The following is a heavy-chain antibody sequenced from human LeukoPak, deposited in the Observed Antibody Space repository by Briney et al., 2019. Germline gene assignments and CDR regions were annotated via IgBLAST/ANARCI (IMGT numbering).Heavy chain of an antibody. V-gene: IGHV3-21*01. J-gene: IGHJ4*02. CDR3: ARREPTGCSGTSCFAGPVGN. D-gene: IGHD2-2*01. CDR2: ISGTGDYI. CDR1: GFTFSSYS. Sequence: GGSLRLSCAASGFTFSSYSMNWVRQAPGKGLEWVSSISGTGDYIYYADSVKGRFTISRDNGKNSLFLQMNSLRVEDTAVYYCARREPTGCSGTSCFAGPVGNWGQGTLVTVSS.